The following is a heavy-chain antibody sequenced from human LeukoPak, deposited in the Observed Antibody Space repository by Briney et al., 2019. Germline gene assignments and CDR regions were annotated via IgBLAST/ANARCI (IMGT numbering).Heavy chain of an antibody. Sequence: SQTLSLTCTVSGGSISSGSHYWSWIRQPAGKGLEWIGRIYTSGSTNYNPSLKSRVTISVDTSKNQFSLKLSSVTAADTAVYYCARAPYDFWSGYFNYYYMDVWGKGTTVTVSS. CDR1: GGSISSGSHY. J-gene: IGHJ6*03. CDR2: IYTSGST. D-gene: IGHD3-3*01. CDR3: ARAPYDFWSGYFNYYYMDV. V-gene: IGHV4-61*02.